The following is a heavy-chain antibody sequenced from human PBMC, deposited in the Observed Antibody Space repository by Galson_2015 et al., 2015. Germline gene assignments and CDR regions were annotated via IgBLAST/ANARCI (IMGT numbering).Heavy chain of an antibody. V-gene: IGHV3-23*01. CDR3: AKEVVYEYNFGNEVWATHDFDY. Sequence: SLRLSCAASGFTFSSSAMSWVRQAPGKGLEWVSGITASGGRTNYADAVRGRFTISRDQAKNTLYLQMTSLRAEDTAVYYCAKEVVYEYNFGNEVWATHDFDYWGQGTLVTVSS. CDR2: ITASGGRT. D-gene: IGHD3-16*01. J-gene: IGHJ4*02. CDR1: GFTFSSSA.